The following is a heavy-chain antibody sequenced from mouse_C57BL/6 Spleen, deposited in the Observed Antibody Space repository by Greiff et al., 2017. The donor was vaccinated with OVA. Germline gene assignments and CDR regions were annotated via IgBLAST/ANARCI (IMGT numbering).Heavy chain of an antibody. CDR3: AREGERGHAWFAY. Sequence: VQLQQSGAELARPGASVKLSCKASGYTFTSYGISWVKQRTGQGLEWIGEIYPRSGNTYYNEKFKGKATLTADKSSSTAYMELRSLTSEDSAVYFCAREGERGHAWFAYWGQGTLVTVSA. CDR1: GYTFTSYG. CDR2: IYPRSGNT. V-gene: IGHV1-81*01. D-gene: IGHD4-1*01. J-gene: IGHJ3*01.